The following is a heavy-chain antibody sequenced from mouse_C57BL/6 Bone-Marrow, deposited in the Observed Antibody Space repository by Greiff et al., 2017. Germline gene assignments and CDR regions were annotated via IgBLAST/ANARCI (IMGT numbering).Heavy chain of an antibody. CDR1: GFTFSSYG. V-gene: IGHV5-6*01. Sequence: EVMLVESGGDLVKPGGSLKLSCAASGFTFSSYGMSWVRQTPDKRLEWVATISSGGSYTYYPDSVKGRFTISRDNAKNTLYLQMSSLKSEDTAMYSCAGGLHPWFAYWGQGTLVTVSA. CDR2: ISSGGSYT. D-gene: IGHD2-2*01. CDR3: AGGLHPWFAY. J-gene: IGHJ3*01.